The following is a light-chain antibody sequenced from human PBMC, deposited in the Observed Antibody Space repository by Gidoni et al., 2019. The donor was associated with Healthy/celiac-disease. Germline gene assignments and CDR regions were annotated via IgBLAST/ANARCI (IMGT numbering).Light chain of an antibody. CDR3: QQLNSYLRT. CDR2: AAS. J-gene: IGKJ1*01. Sequence: DIQLTQSPSFLSASVGDRDTITCRASQGISSYLAWYQQKPGKAPKLLIYAASTLQSGVPSRFSGSGSGTEFTLTISSLQPEDFATYYCQQLNSYLRTFXQXTKVEIK. CDR1: QGISSY. V-gene: IGKV1-9*01.